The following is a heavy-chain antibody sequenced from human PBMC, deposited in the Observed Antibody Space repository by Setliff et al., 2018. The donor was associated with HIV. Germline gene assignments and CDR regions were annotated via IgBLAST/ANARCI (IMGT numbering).Heavy chain of an antibody. Sequence: PSETLSLTCTVSAASIRSHYWSWIRQSPGKGLEWIGYIGYNGDTSYNPSLNSRVTLSVDRSKNQFSLKLSSVSAADTAVYYCNIYYYYYMDVWGKGTTVTVSS. CDR2: IGYNGDT. V-gene: IGHV4-59*11. CDR1: AASIRSHY. CDR3: NIYYYYYMDV. J-gene: IGHJ6*03.